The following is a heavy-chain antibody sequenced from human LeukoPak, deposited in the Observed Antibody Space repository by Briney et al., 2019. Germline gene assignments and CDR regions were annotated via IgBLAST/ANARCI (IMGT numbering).Heavy chain of an antibody. D-gene: IGHD2-15*01. Sequence: RGSLRLSCAASGFTFTNYAMSWVRQAPGPGLEWVSGMSGRGVSTYYADSVKGRFTISSDNSKNTLYLQMNSRRAEDTAIYYCAKDCNGGNCYIDYWGQGTLVTVAS. J-gene: IGHJ4*02. CDR2: MSGRGVST. CDR3: AKDCNGGNCYIDY. V-gene: IGHV3-23*01. CDR1: GFTFTNYA.